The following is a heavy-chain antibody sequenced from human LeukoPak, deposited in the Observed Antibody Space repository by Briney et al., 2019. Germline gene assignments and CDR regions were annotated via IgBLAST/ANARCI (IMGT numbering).Heavy chain of an antibody. CDR1: GGSISSYF. CDR2: DYDSGST. J-gene: IGHJ3*02. Sequence: SETLSLTCTVSGGSISSYFWSWIRQPPGKGLEWIGYDYDSGSTRYNPSLKSRVSISVDTSKKQFSLKLTSVTGADTAVYYCARDLYGYSANWHKRDNPFDIWGQGTMVTVSS. V-gene: IGHV4-59*01. CDR3: ARDLYGYSANWHKRDNPFDI. D-gene: IGHD1/OR15-1a*01.